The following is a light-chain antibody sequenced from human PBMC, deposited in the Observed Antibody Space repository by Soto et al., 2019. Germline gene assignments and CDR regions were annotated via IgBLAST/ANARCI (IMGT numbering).Light chain of an antibody. Sequence: DIQMTQSPSSLSASLGDRVTITCRASQSVSSHLNWYQQKPGKAPKLLIYAAASLQSGVPSRFSGSGSGTDFTLTISSLQTDDFAPYFCQHHYATPYTFGQGTKLEI. CDR2: AAA. V-gene: IGKV1-39*01. J-gene: IGKJ2*01. CDR1: QSVSSH. CDR3: QHHYATPYT.